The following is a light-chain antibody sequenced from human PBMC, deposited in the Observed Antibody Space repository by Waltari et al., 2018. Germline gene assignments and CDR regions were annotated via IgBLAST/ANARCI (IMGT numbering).Light chain of an antibody. J-gene: IGKJ2*01. CDR3: QQLNSYPRT. Sequence: DIQLTQSPSFLSASVGDRITITCRATQYISSYLAWYQQKPGKAHKLLIYAPSTLQSGVRSRLSGSGSGKEFTLTISSLQPEDFATYYYQQLNSYPRTFGQGTKLEIK. V-gene: IGKV1-9*01. CDR1: QYISSY. CDR2: APS.